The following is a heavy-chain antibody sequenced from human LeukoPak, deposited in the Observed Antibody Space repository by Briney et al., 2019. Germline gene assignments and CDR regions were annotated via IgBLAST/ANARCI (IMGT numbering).Heavy chain of an antibody. V-gene: IGHV4-39*01. CDR2: NYFGGNT. Sequence: PSETLSLTCTVSGGSISRSSYYWAWIRQPPGKGLEWLGSNYFGGNTYYNPSLKSRVTISIDTSKNQFSLKLSSVTAADTAVYYCARNYGSGSYPHYFDYWGQGTLVTVSS. D-gene: IGHD3-10*01. CDR3: ARNYGSGSYPHYFDY. CDR1: GGSISRSSYY. J-gene: IGHJ4*02.